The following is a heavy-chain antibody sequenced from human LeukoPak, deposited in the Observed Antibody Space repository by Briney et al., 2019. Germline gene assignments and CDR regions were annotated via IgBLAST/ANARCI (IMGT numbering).Heavy chain of an antibody. D-gene: IGHD1-7*01. CDR3: ARVPETGTPTPYFFDY. V-gene: IGHV1-18*01. Sequence: ASVKVSCKASGYTFTTYGITWLRQAPGQGLEWMGWITTYSGYTNYAQMFQDRVTMTTDTSTSIAYMELRNLRSDDTAVYYCARVPETGTPTPYFFDYWGRGTLVTVSS. CDR2: ITTYSGYT. J-gene: IGHJ4*02. CDR1: GYTFTTYG.